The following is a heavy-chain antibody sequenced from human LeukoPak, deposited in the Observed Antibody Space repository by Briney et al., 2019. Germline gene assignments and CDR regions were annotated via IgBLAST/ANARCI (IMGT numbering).Heavy chain of an antibody. V-gene: IGHV3-33*01. D-gene: IGHD3-22*01. Sequence: GRSLRLSCAASGFTFSSYGMHWVRQAPGKGLEWVAVIWYDGSNKYYADSVKGRFTISRDNSKNTLYLQMNSLRAEDTAVYYCARDIDYYDSSGYYYVSYGMDVWGIGTTVTVSS. CDR1: GFTFSSYG. CDR3: ARDIDYYDSSGYYYVSYGMDV. CDR2: IWYDGSNK. J-gene: IGHJ6*04.